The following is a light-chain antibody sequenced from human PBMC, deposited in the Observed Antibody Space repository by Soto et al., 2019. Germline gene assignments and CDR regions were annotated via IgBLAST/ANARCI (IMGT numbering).Light chain of an antibody. J-gene: IGKJ1*01. CDR1: QGVSNY. V-gene: IGKV3-11*01. Sequence: EIVLTQSPVTLSFSVGERATLSCRASQGVSNYLAWYQQRPGQTPRLLIYDASNWATGIPVRFSGSGSGTDSTLTTSSLPPEDSAVYYCQHNNNLPPTFGQGTRVEI. CDR3: QHNNNLPPT. CDR2: DAS.